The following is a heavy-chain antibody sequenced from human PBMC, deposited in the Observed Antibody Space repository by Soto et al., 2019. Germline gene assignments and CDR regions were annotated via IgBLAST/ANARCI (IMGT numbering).Heavy chain of an antibody. J-gene: IGHJ5*01. CDR2: IYYSGTT. CDR1: GGSIISRSYY. V-gene: IGHV4-39*01. D-gene: IGHD3-10*01. CDR3: ARQNGSFRRWFDS. Sequence: SETLSLTCTVSGGSIISRSYYWGWIRQPPVKGLEWIWGIYYSGTTFYSPSLKIRFIISLYTSNDQFSLNLTSVTSADTAMYYCARQNGSFRRWFDSWGQGTLVTVSS.